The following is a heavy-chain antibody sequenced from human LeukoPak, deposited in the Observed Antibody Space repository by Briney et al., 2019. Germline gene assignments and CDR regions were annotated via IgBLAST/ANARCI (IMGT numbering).Heavy chain of an antibody. CDR2: NSGSGGST. D-gene: IGHD3-22*01. CDR3: AKATYYYDSSGRIGGYFDY. CDR1: GFTFSSYD. Sequence: GGSLRLSCAASGFTFSSYDTSWVRQAPGKGLEWVSGNSGSGGSTNHADSVKGRFTISRDNSKNTLYLQMNSLRAEDTAVYYCAKATYYYDSSGRIGGYFDYWGQGTLVTVSS. J-gene: IGHJ4*02. V-gene: IGHV3-23*01.